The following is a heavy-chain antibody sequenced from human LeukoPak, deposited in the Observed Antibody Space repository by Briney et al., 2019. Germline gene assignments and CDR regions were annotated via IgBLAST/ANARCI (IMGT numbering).Heavy chain of an antibody. CDR1: GGTLSSYA. V-gene: IGHV1-69*05. D-gene: IGHD6-6*01. J-gene: IGHJ6*03. CDR2: IIPIFGTA. CDR3: ARDEYSSSGYYYYMDV. Sequence: ASVKVSCKASGGTLSSYAISWVRQAPGQGLEWMGGIIPIFGTANYAQKFQGRVTITTDESTSTAYMELSSLRSEDTAVYYCARDEYSSSGYYYYMDVWGKGTTVTVSS.